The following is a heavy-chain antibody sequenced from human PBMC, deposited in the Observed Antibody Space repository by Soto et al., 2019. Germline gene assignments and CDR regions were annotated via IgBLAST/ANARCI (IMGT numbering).Heavy chain of an antibody. V-gene: IGHV3-30*04. CDR2: TSSDGSNK. D-gene: IGHD3-22*01. CDR3: ARGRTYYYDTSAYYSNAFDI. CDR1: RFGFTSYA. Sequence: QVQLVESGGGVLQPGRSLRLSCAASRFGFTSYAMHWVRQAPGKGLEWVAVTSSDGSNKYYADSVKGRFTISRDNSMNTLYLQMSSLRTEDTAVYYCARGRTYYYDTSAYYSNAFDIWGQGTMVTVSS. J-gene: IGHJ3*02.